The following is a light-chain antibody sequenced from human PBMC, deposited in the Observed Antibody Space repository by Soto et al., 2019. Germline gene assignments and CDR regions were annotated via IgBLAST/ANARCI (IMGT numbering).Light chain of an antibody. J-gene: IGLJ1*01. CDR2: DVR. CDR3: VSFTVHYSYA. Sequence: QSVLTQPASVSGPPGQSITIACTGTSGDVGAYDFVSWYQHHPGKAPRLVISDVRRRPAGASDRFSGSKSGSTASLTISSLQAEDEADYYCVSFTVHYSYAFGTGTKVTVL. CDR1: SGDVGAYDF. V-gene: IGLV2-14*01.